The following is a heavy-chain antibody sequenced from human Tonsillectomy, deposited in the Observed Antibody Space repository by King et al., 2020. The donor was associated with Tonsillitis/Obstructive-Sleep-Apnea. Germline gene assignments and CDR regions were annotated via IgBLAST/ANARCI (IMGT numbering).Heavy chain of an antibody. CDR3: VTDAVEEYY. D-gene: IGHD1-1*01. CDR2: IKSKTYGGTT. Sequence: VQLVESGGGLVKPGGSLRLSCRGSGFSFTNAWMSWVRQAPGKGLEWVGRIKSKTYGGTTDYAVPGKCRFSISRDESTNTVYLQMDSLRTEDTAVYYCVTDAVEEYYGGQGPLVTVPS. V-gene: IGHV3-15*01. CDR1: GFSFTNAW. J-gene: IGHJ4*02.